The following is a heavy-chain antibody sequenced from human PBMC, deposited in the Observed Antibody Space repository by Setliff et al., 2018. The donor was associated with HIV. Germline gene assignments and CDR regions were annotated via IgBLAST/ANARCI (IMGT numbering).Heavy chain of an antibody. V-gene: IGHV1-18*01. D-gene: IGHD3-3*01. CDR3: ARGYYNFWSGYYDSRFPNPIDAFDI. CDR1: GYTFTSYG. CDR2: ISGYNGNT. Sequence: ASVKVSCKASGYTFTSYGISWVRQAPGQGLEWMGWISGYNGNTNYAQKLQGRVTMTTDTSTSTAYMELRSLRSDDTAVYYCARGYYNFWSGYYDSRFPNPIDAFDIWGQGTMVTVS. J-gene: IGHJ3*02.